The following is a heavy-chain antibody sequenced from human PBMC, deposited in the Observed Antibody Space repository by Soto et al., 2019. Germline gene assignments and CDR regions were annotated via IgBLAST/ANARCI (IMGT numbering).Heavy chain of an antibody. CDR1: GFTFSSYS. V-gene: IGHV3-21*01. CDR3: AKLTTVTTSDAFDI. CDR2: ISSSSSYI. D-gene: IGHD4-17*01. Sequence: EVQLVESGGGLVKPGGSLRLSCAASGFTFSSYSMNWVRQAPGKGLEWVSSISSSSSYIYYADSVKGRFTISRDNAKNSLYPQMNSLRAEDTAVYYCAKLTTVTTSDAFDIWGQGTMVTVSS. J-gene: IGHJ3*02.